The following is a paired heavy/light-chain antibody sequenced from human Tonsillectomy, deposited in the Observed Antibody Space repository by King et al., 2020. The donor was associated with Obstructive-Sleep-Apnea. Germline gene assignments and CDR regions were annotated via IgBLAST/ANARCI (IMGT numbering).Heavy chain of an antibody. Sequence: EVQLVESGGGLVQPGGSLRLSCAASGFTVSNNYMTWVRQAPGKGLEWVSLIYSDGSTSYADSVKGRFTISRDNSENTLYLQMNSLRGEDTAEYYCARMVSGTGYYWGQGTLVTVSS. CDR2: IYSDGST. V-gene: IGHV3-66*01. CDR3: ARMVSGTGYY. D-gene: IGHD2-8*01. J-gene: IGHJ4*02. CDR1: GFTVSNNY.
Light chain of an antibody. J-gene: IGKJ2*01. CDR2: MVS. Sequence: IVMTQTPLSSPVTLGQPASISCRSSQSLVHRDGNTYLSWLHQRPGQPPRLLIYMVSRRFSGVPDRISGSGAGTDFTLQISRVEAEDVGVYYCMQGTQPLTFGQGTKLQIK. V-gene: IGKV2-24*01. CDR3: MQGTQPLT. CDR1: QSLVHRDGNTY.